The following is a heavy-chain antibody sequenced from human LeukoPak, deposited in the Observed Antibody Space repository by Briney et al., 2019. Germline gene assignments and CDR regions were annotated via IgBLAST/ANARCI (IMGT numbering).Heavy chain of an antibody. Sequence: SETLSLTCTVSGGSISSYYWSWIRQPPGKGLEWIGYIYYSGSTNYNPSLKSRVTISVDTSKNQFSLKLSSVTAADTAVYYCARYSSTFDYWGQGTLVTVSS. CDR1: GGSISSYY. V-gene: IGHV4-59*01. J-gene: IGHJ4*02. CDR2: IYYSGST. CDR3: ARYSSTFDY. D-gene: IGHD6-13*01.